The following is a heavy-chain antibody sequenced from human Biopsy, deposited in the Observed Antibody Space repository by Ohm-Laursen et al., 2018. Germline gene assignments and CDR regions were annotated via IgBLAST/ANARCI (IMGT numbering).Heavy chain of an antibody. CDR1: GGSFTGHY. CDR2: ISCTGYT. J-gene: IGHJ4*02. CDR3: ARGSNDFGGLYFPR. Sequence: GTLSLTCTVSGGSFTGHYWSWIRQPPGKGLEWIGHISCTGYTSYNASLKSRATISVDTSRNHFSLRLSSLTAADTAVYYCARGSNDFGGLYFPRWGQGTLVTVSS. D-gene: IGHD4-23*01. V-gene: IGHV4-59*11.